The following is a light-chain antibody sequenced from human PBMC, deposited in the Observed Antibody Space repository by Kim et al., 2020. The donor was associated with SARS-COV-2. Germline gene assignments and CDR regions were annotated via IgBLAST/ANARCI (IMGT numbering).Light chain of an antibody. CDR1: QTISTF. J-gene: IGKJ2*01. Sequence: SASIGDRVSITCRANQTISTFLNWYQQRPGKAPNLLIYVASSLERGVPSRFSGSGSGTEFTLTISTLQPEDFATYYCQQSSTTPHTFGQGTKLEIK. V-gene: IGKV1-39*01. CDR2: VAS. CDR3: QQSSTTPHT.